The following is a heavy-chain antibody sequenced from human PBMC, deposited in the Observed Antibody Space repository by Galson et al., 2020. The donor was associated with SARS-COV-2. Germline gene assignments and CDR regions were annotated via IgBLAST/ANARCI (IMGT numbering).Heavy chain of an antibody. D-gene: IGHD1-1*01. V-gene: IGHV5-51*01. CDR3: ATYNWNYEYFEY. J-gene: IGHJ4*02. CDR1: GYIFNDNDW. CDR2: IYPGDSET. Sequence: HGESLKISCKRSGYIFNDNDWIGWVRQMPGKGLEWMALIYPGDSETRYSPSFEGQVTISADRSINTAYLQWSSLKASDTAMYYCATYNWNYEYFEYWGQGTLVTVSS.